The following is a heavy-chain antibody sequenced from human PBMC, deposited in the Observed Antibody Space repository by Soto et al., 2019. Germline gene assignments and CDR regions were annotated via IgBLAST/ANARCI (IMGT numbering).Heavy chain of an antibody. Sequence: ASVKVSCKASGYTFTSYYMHWVRQAPGQGLEWMGIINPSGGSTSYAQKFQGRVTMTRDTSTSTVYMELSSLRSEDTAVYYCARGNFYYYGSGSYYNWFDPWGQGTLVTVSS. J-gene: IGHJ5*02. CDR2: INPSGGST. D-gene: IGHD3-10*01. CDR1: GYTFTSYY. V-gene: IGHV1-46*01. CDR3: ARGNFYYYGSGSYYNWFDP.